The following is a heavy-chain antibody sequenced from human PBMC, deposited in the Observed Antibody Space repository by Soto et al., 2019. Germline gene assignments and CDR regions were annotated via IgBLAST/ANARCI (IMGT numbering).Heavy chain of an antibody. CDR3: ARGKAAAGRGFDP. V-gene: IGHV4-61*01. CDR2: IYYSGST. CDR1: GGSVSSGSYY. D-gene: IGHD6-13*01. J-gene: IGHJ5*02. Sequence: QVQLQESGPGLVKPSETLSLTCTVSGGSVSSGSYYWSWIRQPPGKGLEWIGYIYYSGSTNYNPSLKSRVTMSVDTSKNQFSLKLGSVTAADTAVYYCARGKAAAGRGFDPWGQGTLVTVSS.